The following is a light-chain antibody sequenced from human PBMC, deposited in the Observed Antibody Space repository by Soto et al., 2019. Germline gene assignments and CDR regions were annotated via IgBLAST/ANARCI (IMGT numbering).Light chain of an antibody. CDR1: QSVSSSY. CDR3: QQYGSSSWT. J-gene: IGKJ1*01. V-gene: IGKV3-20*01. Sequence: VLTQSPGTLSLSPGDSATLSCRASQSVSSSYLAWYQHKPGQAPRLLMYAASRRATGIPDRFSGSASGTDFTLTISRLEPEDFAVYYCQQYGSSSWTFGQGTKVEIE. CDR2: AAS.